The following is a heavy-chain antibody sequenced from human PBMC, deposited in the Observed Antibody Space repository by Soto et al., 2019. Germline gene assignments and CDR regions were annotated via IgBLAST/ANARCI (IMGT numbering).Heavy chain of an antibody. CDR3: AIDRGYYDSSGNNYYYYGMDV. V-gene: IGHV6-1*01. D-gene: IGHD3-22*01. CDR2: TYYRSKWYS. Sequence: SQTLSLTCAISGDSVSSNSAAWNWIRQSPSRGLEWLGRTYYRSKWYSDYAVSVKSRITINPDTSKKQFSLQLNTVTPEDTAVYYCAIDRGYYDSSGNNYYYYGMDVWGQGTTVTVSS. CDR1: GDSVSSNSAA. J-gene: IGHJ6*02.